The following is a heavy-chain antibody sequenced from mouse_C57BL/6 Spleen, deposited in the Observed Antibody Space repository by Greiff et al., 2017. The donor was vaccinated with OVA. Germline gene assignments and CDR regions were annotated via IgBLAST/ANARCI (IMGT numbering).Heavy chain of an antibody. CDR3: ARFVTGRYFDV. CDR2: INPNNGGT. V-gene: IGHV1-18*01. CDR1: GYTFTDYN. Sequence: EVKLVESGPELVKPGASVKIPCKASGYTFTDYNMDWVKQSHGKSLEWIGDINPNNGGTIYNQKFKGKATLTVDKSSSTAYMELRSLTSEDTAVYYCARFVTGRYFDVWGTGTTVTVSS. J-gene: IGHJ1*03. D-gene: IGHD4-1*01.